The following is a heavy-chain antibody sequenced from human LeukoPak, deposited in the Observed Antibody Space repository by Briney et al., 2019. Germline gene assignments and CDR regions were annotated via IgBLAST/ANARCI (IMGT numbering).Heavy chain of an antibody. D-gene: IGHD2-2*02. CDR3: ARDLRHQLLYCLDY. CDR1: GFSFRSYA. CDR2: ISYDGSNK. Sequence: GGSLRLSCEASGFSFRSYAMHWVRQAPGKGLEWVAVISYDGSNKYYADSVKGRFTISRDNSKDTLYLQVNSLRAEDTAVYYCARDLRHQLLYCLDYWGQGTLVTVSS. J-gene: IGHJ4*02. V-gene: IGHV3-30*04.